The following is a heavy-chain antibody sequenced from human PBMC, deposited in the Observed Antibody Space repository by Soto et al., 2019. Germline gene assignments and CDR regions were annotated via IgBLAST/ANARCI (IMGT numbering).Heavy chain of an antibody. Sequence: GGSLRLSCAASGFTFSNAWMSWVRQAPGKGLEWVGRIKSKYDGGTTDYAAPVKGRITISRDDSKNTLYLQMNSLKTEDTAVYYCLYYYYGMDVWGQGTTVTVSS. CDR1: GFTFSNAW. CDR3: LYYYYGMDV. CDR2: IKSKYDGGTT. V-gene: IGHV3-15*01. J-gene: IGHJ6*02.